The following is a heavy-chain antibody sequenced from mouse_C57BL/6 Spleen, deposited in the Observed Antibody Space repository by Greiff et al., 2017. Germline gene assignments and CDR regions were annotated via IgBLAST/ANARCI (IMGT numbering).Heavy chain of an antibody. V-gene: IGHV1-82*01. Sequence: QVQLQQSGPELVKPGASVKISCKASGYAFSSSWMNWVKQRPGKGLEWIGRIYPGDGDTNYNGKFKGKATLTADKSSSTAYMQLSSLKSEDSAVYFCARGGEGHGAMDYWGQGTSVTVSS. J-gene: IGHJ4*01. CDR2: IYPGDGDT. CDR3: ARGGEGHGAMDY. CDR1: GYAFSSSW.